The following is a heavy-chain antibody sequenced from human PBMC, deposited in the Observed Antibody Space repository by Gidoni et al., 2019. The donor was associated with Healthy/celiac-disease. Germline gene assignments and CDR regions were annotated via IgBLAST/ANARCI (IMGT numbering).Heavy chain of an antibody. CDR1: AFTFLRYG. Sequence: QVQLVESGGGVVQPGRSLSLSCAASAFTFLRYGMHWVRQAPGKGLEWVAVISYDGSNKYYADSVKGRFTISRDNSKNTLYLQMNSLRAEDTAVYYCAKDLHSSSWVEYSYGMDVWGQGTTVTVSS. D-gene: IGHD6-6*01. CDR2: ISYDGSNK. J-gene: IGHJ6*02. V-gene: IGHV3-30*18. CDR3: AKDLHSSSWVEYSYGMDV.